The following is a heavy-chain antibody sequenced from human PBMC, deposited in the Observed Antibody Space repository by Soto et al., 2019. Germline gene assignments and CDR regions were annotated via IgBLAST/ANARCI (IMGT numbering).Heavy chain of an antibody. Sequence: ASVKVSCKASGHTFTSYAMHWVRQAPGQRLEWMGWINAGNGNTKYSQKFQGRVTITRDTSASTAYMELSSLRSEDTAVYYCARDSLPGIGYDYWGQGTLVTVSS. CDR2: INAGNGNT. CDR3: ARDSLPGIGYDY. V-gene: IGHV1-3*01. CDR1: GHTFTSYA. J-gene: IGHJ4*02. D-gene: IGHD1-26*01.